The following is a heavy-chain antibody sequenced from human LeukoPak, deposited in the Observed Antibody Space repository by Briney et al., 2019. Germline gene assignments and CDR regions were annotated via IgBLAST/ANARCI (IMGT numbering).Heavy chain of an antibody. CDR1: GFTFSSYS. D-gene: IGHD2-15*01. CDR3: ARDCSGGSCYFKY. Sequence: GGSLRLSCAASGFTFSSYSMNWVRQAPGKGLEWVSSISSSSSYIYYADSVKGRFTISRDSAKNSLYLQMNSLRAEDTAVYYCARDCSGGSCYFKYWGQGTLVTVSS. J-gene: IGHJ4*02. CDR2: ISSSSSYI. V-gene: IGHV3-21*01.